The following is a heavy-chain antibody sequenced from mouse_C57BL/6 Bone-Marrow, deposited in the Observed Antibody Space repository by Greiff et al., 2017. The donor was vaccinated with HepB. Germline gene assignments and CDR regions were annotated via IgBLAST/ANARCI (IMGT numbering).Heavy chain of an antibody. Sequence: QVQLQQSGAELARPGASVKLSCKASGYTFTSYGISWVKQRTGQGLEWIGEIYPRSGNTYYNEKFKGKATLTADISSSTAYMELRSLTSEDSAVYFCANSSGYGYWGQGTTLTVSS. CDR3: ANSSGYGY. CDR1: GYTFTSYG. J-gene: IGHJ2*01. D-gene: IGHD3-2*02. V-gene: IGHV1-81*01. CDR2: IYPRSGNT.